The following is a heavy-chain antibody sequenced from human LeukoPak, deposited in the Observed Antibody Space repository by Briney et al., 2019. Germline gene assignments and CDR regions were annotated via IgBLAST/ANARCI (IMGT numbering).Heavy chain of an antibody. CDR1: RFTFVNFV. D-gene: IGHD2-15*01. V-gene: IGHV3-7*01. CDR3: ARVGGSWELLL. J-gene: IGHJ4*02. CDR2: IRQDGSEK. Sequence: GGSLRLSCAASRFTFVNFVMSWVRQAPGKGLEWVANIRQDGSEKFYVDSVKGRFTISRDNDKSSLYLQMNSLRGEDTAVYFCARVGGSWELLLWGQGTLVTVS.